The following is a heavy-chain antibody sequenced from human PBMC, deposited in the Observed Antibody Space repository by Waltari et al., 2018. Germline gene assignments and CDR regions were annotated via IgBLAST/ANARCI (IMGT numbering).Heavy chain of an antibody. CDR3: ARSFGGSGSYKFDT. Sequence: RLQESGPGRMKPSETLSLICTVSGASISISTHYWGWIRQTPGMGPEWIGSVHYTGKTYNNPSLESRVSLSVDTSKNLFSLELTSMTAADTATYFCARSFGGSGSYKFDTWGRGILVSVSS. CDR2: VHYTGKT. CDR1: GASISISTHY. D-gene: IGHD3-10*01. V-gene: IGHV4-39*02. J-gene: IGHJ4*02.